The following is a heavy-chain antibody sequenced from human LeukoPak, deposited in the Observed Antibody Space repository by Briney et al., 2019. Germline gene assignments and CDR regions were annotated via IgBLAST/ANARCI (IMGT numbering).Heavy chain of an antibody. J-gene: IGHJ4*02. CDR1: GGSFSGFY. D-gene: IGHD3-3*01. V-gene: IGHV4-34*01. CDR2: INHSGST. CDR3: ARGLYDFWSGYYSRTFFNY. Sequence: SETLSLTCAVYGGSFSGFYWSWIRQPPGKGLEWIGEINHSGSTNYNPSLKSRVTISVDTSKNQFSLKLSSVTAADTAVYYCARGLYDFWSGYYSRTFFNYWGQGTLVTVSS.